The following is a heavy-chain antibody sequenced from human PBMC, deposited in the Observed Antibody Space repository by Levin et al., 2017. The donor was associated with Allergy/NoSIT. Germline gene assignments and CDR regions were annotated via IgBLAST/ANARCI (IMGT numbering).Heavy chain of an antibody. V-gene: IGHV2-70*11. CDR2: IDWDDDK. J-gene: IGHJ4*02. Sequence: QTLSLTCPFSGFSLPTSGMCVSWIRQPPGNALEWLARIDWDDDKYYSTSLKTRLTISRDTSKNQVVLTMTSMDTVDTATYYCARATNHYYGRGFDYWGQGTPVTVSS. CDR3: ARATNHYYGRGFDY. CDR1: GFSLPTSGMC. D-gene: IGHD3-10*01.